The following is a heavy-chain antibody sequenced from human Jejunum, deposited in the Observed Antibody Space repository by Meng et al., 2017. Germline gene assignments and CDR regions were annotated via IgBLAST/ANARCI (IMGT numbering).Heavy chain of an antibody. CDR2: IGSDGTHI. Sequence: GESLKISCAASGFSFSDSYMNWIRQAPGKGLEWGSYIGSDGTHIHYADSVKGRFTISRDNGKKSMSLQMDSLRAEDTAVYYCARPSYDSDGYYCGFDIWGQGTMVTVSS. D-gene: IGHD3-22*01. V-gene: IGHV3-11*04. CDR1: GFSFSDSY. CDR3: ARPSYDSDGYYCGFDI. J-gene: IGHJ3*02.